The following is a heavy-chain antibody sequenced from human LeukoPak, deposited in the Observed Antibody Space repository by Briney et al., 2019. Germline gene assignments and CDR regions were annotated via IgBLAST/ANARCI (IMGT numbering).Heavy chain of an antibody. CDR3: ARHGLWPVRGVQFDY. J-gene: IGHJ4*02. D-gene: IGHD3-10*01. CDR1: GGSFSGYY. CDR2: INHSGST. Sequence: SETLSLTCAAYGGSFSGYYWSWIRQPPGKGLEWIGEINHSGSTNYNPSLKSRVTISVDTSKNQCSLKLSSVTAADTAVYYCARHGLWPVRGVQFDYWGQGTLVTVSS. V-gene: IGHV4-34*01.